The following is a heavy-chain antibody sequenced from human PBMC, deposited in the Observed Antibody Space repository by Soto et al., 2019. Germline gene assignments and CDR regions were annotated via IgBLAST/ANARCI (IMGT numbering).Heavy chain of an antibody. CDR2: IYYTGVT. Sequence: SETLSLTCSVSGGSIISGGYYWSWIRQHPGKGLEWIGYIYYTGVTYYNPSLKTRVTISVDTSKNQFSLKLTSVTAADTAVYYCARDLTSNLNCFDPWGQGTLVTVSS. CDR1: GGSIISGGYY. J-gene: IGHJ5*02. D-gene: IGHD2-2*01. V-gene: IGHV4-31*03. CDR3: ARDLTSNLNCFDP.